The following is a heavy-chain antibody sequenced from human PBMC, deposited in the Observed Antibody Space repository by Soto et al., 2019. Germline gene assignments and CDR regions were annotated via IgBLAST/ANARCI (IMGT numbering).Heavy chain of an antibody. J-gene: IGHJ6*03. CDR2: INHSGST. D-gene: IGHD2-15*01. Sequence: SETLSLTCAVYGGSFSGYYWSWIRQPPGKGLEWIGEINHSGSTNYNPSLKSRVTISVDTSKNQFSLKLSSVTAADTAVYYCARKGLLLSYYYYMDVWGKGTTVTVSS. V-gene: IGHV4-34*01. CDR1: GGSFSGYY. CDR3: ARKGLLLSYYYYMDV.